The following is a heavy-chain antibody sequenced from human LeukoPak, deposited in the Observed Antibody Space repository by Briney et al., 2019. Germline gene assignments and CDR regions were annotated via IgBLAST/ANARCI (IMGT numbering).Heavy chain of an antibody. J-gene: IGHJ4*02. D-gene: IGHD1-26*01. Sequence: GGSLRLSCAASGFSFSDFYMSWIRQAPGMGLEWISYIGTRSNPVYYADSVKGRFTISRDDAKNSLYLQMNSLRDEDTAVYFCAREARGSGRDFDYWGQGILVTVSS. CDR3: AREARGSGRDFDY. CDR2: IGTRSNPV. V-gene: IGHV3-11*01. CDR1: GFSFSDFY.